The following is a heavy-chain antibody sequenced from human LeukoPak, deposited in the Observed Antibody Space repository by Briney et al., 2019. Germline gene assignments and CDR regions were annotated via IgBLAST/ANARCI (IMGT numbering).Heavy chain of an antibody. J-gene: IGHJ4*02. CDR2: ISGSGGST. V-gene: IGHV3-23*01. Sequence: GGSLRLSCAAPGFTFSSYAMSWVRQAPGKGLEWVSGISGSGGSTYYADSVKGRFTISRDNSKNTLYLQMNSLRAEDTAVYYCAKDQDQAFDYWGQGTLVTVSS. CDR3: AKDQDQAFDY. CDR1: GFTFSSYA.